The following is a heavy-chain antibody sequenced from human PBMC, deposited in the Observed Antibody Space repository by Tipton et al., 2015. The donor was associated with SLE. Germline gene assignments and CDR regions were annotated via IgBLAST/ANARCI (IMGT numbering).Heavy chain of an antibody. CDR3: ARGNSGFDY. CDR1: GGSISSHY. CDR2: MYYSGSA. J-gene: IGHJ4*02. Sequence: LRLSCIVSGGSISSHYWSWVRQPPGKGLEWIGYMYYSGSANYNPSLKSRVTISVDTSKNQFSLKLSSVTAADTAVYYCARGNSGFDYWGQGTLVTVSS. D-gene: IGHD1-7*01. V-gene: IGHV4-59*11.